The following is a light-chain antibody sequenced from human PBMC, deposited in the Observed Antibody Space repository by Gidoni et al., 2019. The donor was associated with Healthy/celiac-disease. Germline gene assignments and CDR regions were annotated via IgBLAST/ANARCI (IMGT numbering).Light chain of an antibody. CDR2: AAS. CDR3: QQSYSTPRRFT. V-gene: IGKV1-39*01. J-gene: IGKJ3*01. Sequence: DIQMTQSPSSLSASVGDRVTITCRASQSISSYVNWYQQKPGKAPKRLIYAASSLQSGVPSRFSGSGSGTDFTLTISSLQPEDFATYYCQQSYSTPRRFTFXPXTKVDIK. CDR1: QSISSY.